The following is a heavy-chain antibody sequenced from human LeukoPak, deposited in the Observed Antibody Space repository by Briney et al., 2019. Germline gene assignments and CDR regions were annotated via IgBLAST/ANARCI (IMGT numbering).Heavy chain of an antibody. J-gene: IGHJ4*02. D-gene: IGHD6-19*01. V-gene: IGHV3-23*01. CDR2: ISGSGGST. CDR3: AKGEDSSGWYYFDY. CDR1: GFTFSSYA. Sequence: GGSLRLSCAASGFTFSSYAMSWVRQAPGKGLEWVSAISGSGGSTYYADSVKGRFTISRDNSKNTLYLQMNSLSADDTAVYYCAKGEDSSGWYYFDYWGQGTLVTVSS.